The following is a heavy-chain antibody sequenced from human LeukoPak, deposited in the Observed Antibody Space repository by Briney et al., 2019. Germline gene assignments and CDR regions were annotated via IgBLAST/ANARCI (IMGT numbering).Heavy chain of an antibody. CDR2: IYYSGGT. D-gene: IGHD3-10*01. V-gene: IGHV4-39*02. CDR3: ARDRGSMVRGVITRADAFDI. J-gene: IGHJ3*02. CDR1: GGSISSRNYC. Sequence: SETLSLTCTVSGGSISSRNYCWGWIRQPPGKGLEWIGNIYYSGGTYYNPSLKSRVTISVDTSKNQFSLKLSSVTAADTAVYYCARDRGSMVRGVITRADAFDIWGQGTMVTVSS.